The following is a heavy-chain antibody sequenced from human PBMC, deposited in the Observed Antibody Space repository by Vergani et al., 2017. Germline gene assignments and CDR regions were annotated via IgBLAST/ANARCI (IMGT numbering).Heavy chain of an antibody. D-gene: IGHD3-10*01. V-gene: IGHV3-48*01. CDR3: ARGFGYGSGSYRPWLY. J-gene: IGHJ4*02. CDR2: ISSSSSTI. CDR1: GFTFSSYS. Sequence: EVQLVESGGGLVQPGGSLRLSCAASGFTFSSYSMNWVRQAPGKGLEWVSYISSSSSTIYYADSVKGRFTISRDNAKNSLYLQMNSLRAEDTAVYYCARGFGYGSGSYRPWLYWGQGTLVTVSS.